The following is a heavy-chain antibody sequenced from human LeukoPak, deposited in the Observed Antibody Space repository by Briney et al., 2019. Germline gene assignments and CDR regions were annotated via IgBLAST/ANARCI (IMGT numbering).Heavy chain of an antibody. CDR2: ICAGNSDA. CDR3: AIINHPDGRVY. J-gene: IGHJ4*02. V-gene: IGHV5-51*01. CDR1: GYPFTTSW. Sequence: GESLRISCQGFGYPFTTSWIGWVRQLPGKGLEWTAIICAGNSDAKYSPSFQGRVSISTDRSISTAYLHWSSLKASDTAIYYCAIINHPDGRVYWGQGTLVTVSS. D-gene: IGHD5-24*01.